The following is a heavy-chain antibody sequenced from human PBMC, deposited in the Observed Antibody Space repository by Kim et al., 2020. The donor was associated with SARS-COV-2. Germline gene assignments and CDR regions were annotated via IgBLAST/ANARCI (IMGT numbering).Heavy chain of an antibody. J-gene: IGHJ4*02. Sequence: LKQRVTISGDTSKSQFSLKLSSVTAADTAVYYCARGRRGYSYGYGTFFDYWGQGTLVTVSS. CDR3: ARGRRGYSYGYGTFFDY. V-gene: IGHV4-34*01. D-gene: IGHD5-18*01.